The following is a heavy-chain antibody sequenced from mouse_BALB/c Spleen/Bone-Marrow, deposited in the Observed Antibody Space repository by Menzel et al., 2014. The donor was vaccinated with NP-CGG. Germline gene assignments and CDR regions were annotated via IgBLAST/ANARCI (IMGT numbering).Heavy chain of an antibody. CDR3: ARRADSSGYVDAMDY. V-gene: IGHV1S137*01. Sequence: QVHLQQSGAELVRPGVSVKISCKGSGYTFTDYAMHWVKQSHAKSLEWIGVISTYYGDASYNQKFKGKATMTVDKSSSTAYMEPARLTSEDSAIYYCARRADSSGYVDAMDYWGQGTSVTVSS. D-gene: IGHD3-2*01. J-gene: IGHJ4*01. CDR2: ISTYYGDA. CDR1: GYTFTDYA.